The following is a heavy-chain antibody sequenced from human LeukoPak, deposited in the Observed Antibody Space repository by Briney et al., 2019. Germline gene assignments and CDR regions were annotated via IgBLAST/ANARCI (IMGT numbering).Heavy chain of an antibody. V-gene: IGHV3-21*01. D-gene: IGHD6-13*01. Sequence: GGSLRLSCAASGFTFSSYSMNWVRQAPGKGLEWVPSISSSSSYIFYADSVKGRFTISRDNAKNSLYLQMNSLRAEDTTVYYCARGRGGSSPPPPFDYWGQGTLVTVSS. CDR2: ISSSSSYI. J-gene: IGHJ4*02. CDR1: GFTFSSYS. CDR3: ARGRGGSSPPPPFDY.